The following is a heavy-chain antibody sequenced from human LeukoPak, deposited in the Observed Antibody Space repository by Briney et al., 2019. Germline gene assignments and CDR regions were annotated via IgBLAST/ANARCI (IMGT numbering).Heavy chain of an antibody. CDR2: INSDGSST. CDR3: ARGSGYGVFDY. CDR1: GFTFSSYW. V-gene: IGHV3-74*01. J-gene: IGHJ4*02. Sequence: GGSLRLSCAASGFTFSSYWMHWVRQAPGKGLVWVSRINSDGSSTTYADSVKGRFTISRDNAKNTLYLQMNSRRAEDTAVYYCARGSGYGVFDYWGQGTLVTVSS. D-gene: IGHD6-25*01.